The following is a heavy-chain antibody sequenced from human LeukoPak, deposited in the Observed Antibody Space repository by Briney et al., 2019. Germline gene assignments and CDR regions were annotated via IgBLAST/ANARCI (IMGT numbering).Heavy chain of an antibody. Sequence: SETLSLTCTVSGGSISSSSYYWGWIRQPPGKGLEWIGSIYYSGSTYYNPSLKSRVTISVDTSKNQFSLKLSSVTAADTAVYYCARNQALLWFGEHPYYFDYWGQGTLVTVSS. J-gene: IGHJ4*02. CDR1: GGSISSSSYY. CDR2: IYYSGST. V-gene: IGHV4-39*01. D-gene: IGHD3-10*01. CDR3: ARNQALLWFGEHPYYFDY.